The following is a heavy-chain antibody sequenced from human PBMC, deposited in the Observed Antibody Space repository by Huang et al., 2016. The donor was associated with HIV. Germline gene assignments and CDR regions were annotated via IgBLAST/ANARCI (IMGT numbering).Heavy chain of an antibody. J-gene: IGHJ4*02. Sequence: QLQLQESGPGLVKPSETLSLTCTVSGGSISSSRYYWGWIRQPPGKGLEWIGSIYYSGSTYYNPSLKSRVTISVDTSKNQFSLKLSSVTAADTAVYYCARHKGSSPFYFDYWGQGTLVTVSS. CDR3: ARHKGSSPFYFDY. CDR2: IYYSGST. CDR1: GGSISSSRYY. D-gene: IGHD1-26*01. V-gene: IGHV4-39*01.